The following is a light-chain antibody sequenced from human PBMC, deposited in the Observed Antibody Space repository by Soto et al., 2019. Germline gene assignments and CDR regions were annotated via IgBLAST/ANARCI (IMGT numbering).Light chain of an antibody. J-gene: IGKJ2*01. CDR1: QSVGSS. CDR2: GAS. V-gene: IGKV3-15*01. CDR3: QQYNNWLYT. Sequence: EIVLTQSPGTLSLSPGERATLSCRASQSVGSSLSWYQQKPGQAPRLLIYGASTRATGVPARFSGSGSGTEFTLTISSLQSEDFAVYYCQQYNNWLYTFGQGTKLEIK.